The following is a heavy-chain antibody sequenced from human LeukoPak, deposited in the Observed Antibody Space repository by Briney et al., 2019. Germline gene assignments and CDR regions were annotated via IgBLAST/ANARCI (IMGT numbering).Heavy chain of an antibody. CDR2: IYYSGST. CDR1: GGSISSSSYS. CDR3: ASGSSSWYRGPRNWFDP. J-gene: IGHJ5*02. Sequence: SETLSLTCTVSGGSISSSSYSWGWIRQPPGKGLEWIGSIYYSGSTYYNPSLKSRVTISVDTSKNQFSLKLSSVTAADTAVYYCASGSSSWYRGPRNWFDPWGQGTLVTVSS. V-gene: IGHV4-39*07. D-gene: IGHD6-13*01.